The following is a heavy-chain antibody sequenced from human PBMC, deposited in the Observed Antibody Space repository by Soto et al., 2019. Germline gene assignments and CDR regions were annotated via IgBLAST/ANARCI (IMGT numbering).Heavy chain of an antibody. J-gene: IGHJ3*02. CDR2: IYWSGNT. V-gene: IGHV4-31*03. D-gene: IGHD4-17*01. Sequence: QVRLQESGPGLVKPSQTLSLTCRVSGDSTSRGGYYWSWIRQHPGKGLEWIGYIYWSGNTYFNPSRKRRVSISLGTSSNQFSLNLTSVTAADTAVYYCARGAADYGDAFDIWGQGTTVTVSS. CDR3: ARGAADYGDAFDI. CDR1: GDSTSRGGYY.